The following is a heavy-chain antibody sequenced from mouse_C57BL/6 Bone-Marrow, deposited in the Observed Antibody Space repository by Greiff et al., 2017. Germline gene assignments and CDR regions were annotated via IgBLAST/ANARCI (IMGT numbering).Heavy chain of an antibody. CDR3: ARDRGGDY. V-gene: IGHV5-4*01. CDR1: GFTFSSYA. Sequence: EVKLMESGGGLVKPGGSLKLSCAASGFTFSSYAMSWVRQTPEKRLEWVATISDGGSYTYYPDNVKGRFTISRDNAKNNLYLQMSHLKSEDTAMYYCARDRGGDYGGQGTSVTVSS. CDR2: ISDGGSYT. J-gene: IGHJ4*01. D-gene: IGHD3-3*01.